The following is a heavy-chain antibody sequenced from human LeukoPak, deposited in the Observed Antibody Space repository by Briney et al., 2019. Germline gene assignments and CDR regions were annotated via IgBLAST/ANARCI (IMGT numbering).Heavy chain of an antibody. CDR1: GGTFSSYA. V-gene: IGHV1-69*05. CDR3: ATYYYGSGDAFDI. J-gene: IGHJ3*02. Sequence: SVKVSCKASGGTFSSYAISWVRQAPGQGHEWMGGIIPIFGTANYAQKFQGRVTITTDESTSTAYMELSSLRSEDTAVYYCATYYYGSGDAFDIWGQGTMVTVSS. D-gene: IGHD3-10*01. CDR2: IIPIFGTA.